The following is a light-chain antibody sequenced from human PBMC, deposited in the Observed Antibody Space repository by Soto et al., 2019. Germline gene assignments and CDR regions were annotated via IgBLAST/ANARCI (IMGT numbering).Light chain of an antibody. V-gene: IGLV4-69*01. J-gene: IGLJ3*02. Sequence: QAVVTQSPSASASLGASVKLTCTLSSGHSSYAIAWHQQQPEKGPRYLMKLNSDGSHSKGDGIPDRFSGSSSGAERYLTISSLQCEDEADYYCQTWGTGIHWVFGGGTKLTVL. CDR1: SGHSSYA. CDR3: QTWGTGIHWV. CDR2: LNSDGSH.